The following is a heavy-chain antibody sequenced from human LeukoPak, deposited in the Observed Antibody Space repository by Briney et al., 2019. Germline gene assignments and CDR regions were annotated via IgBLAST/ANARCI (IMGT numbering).Heavy chain of an antibody. CDR2: ISSSSSYI. CDR1: GFTFSSYS. D-gene: IGHD6-19*01. CDR3: ARAYSSGPQVDY. Sequence: GGSLRLSCAASGFTFSSYSMNWVRQAPGKGLEWVLSISSSSSYIYYADSVKGRFTISRDNAKNSLYLQMNSLRAEDTAVYYCARAYSSGPQVDYWGQGTLVTVSS. J-gene: IGHJ4*02. V-gene: IGHV3-21*01.